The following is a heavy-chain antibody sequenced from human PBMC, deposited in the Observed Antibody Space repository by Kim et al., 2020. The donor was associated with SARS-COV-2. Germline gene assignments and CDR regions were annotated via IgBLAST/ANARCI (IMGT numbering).Heavy chain of an antibody. J-gene: IGHJ5*01. V-gene: IGHV4-39*07. Sequence: SETLSLTCTVSGGSISSSSYYWGWIRQPPGKGLEWNEIISYSGSTYYNPSLKSRVTISVDTSKNQFSLRLSSMTAADTAIYYCARVNSGLTPRTYCFDS. CDR1: GGSISSSSYY. CDR2: ISYSGST. CDR3: ARVNSGLTPRTYCFDS. D-gene: IGHD3-10*01.